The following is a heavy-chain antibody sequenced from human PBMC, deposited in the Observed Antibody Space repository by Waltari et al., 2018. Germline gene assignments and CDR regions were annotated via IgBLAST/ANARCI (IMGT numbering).Heavy chain of an antibody. J-gene: IGHJ4*02. CDR1: GFTVSRNY. V-gene: IGHV3-53*01. CDR2: IYSGGST. CDR3: ARAELERFLEWSYFDY. D-gene: IGHD3-3*01. Sequence: EVQLVELGGGLIQPGGSLRLSGAASGFTVSRNYMSWVGQAPGKGLEWVPVIYSGGSTYYADSVKGRFTISRDNSKNTLYLQMNSLRAEDTAVYYCARAELERFLEWSYFDYWGQGTLVTVSS.